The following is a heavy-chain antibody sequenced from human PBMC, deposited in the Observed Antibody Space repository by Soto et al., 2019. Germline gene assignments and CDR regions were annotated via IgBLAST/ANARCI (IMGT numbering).Heavy chain of an antibody. Sequence: GGSLRLSCAASGFTFSSYSMNWVRQAPGKGLEWVSSISSSSSYIYYADSVKGRFTISRDNAKNSLYLQMNSLRAEDTAVYYCARGLYDFSSGPNASDTWGQGTMST. D-gene: IGHD3-3*01. V-gene: IGHV3-21*01. CDR1: GFTFSSYS. CDR3: ARGLYDFSSGPNASDT. J-gene: IGHJ3*02. CDR2: ISSSSSYI.